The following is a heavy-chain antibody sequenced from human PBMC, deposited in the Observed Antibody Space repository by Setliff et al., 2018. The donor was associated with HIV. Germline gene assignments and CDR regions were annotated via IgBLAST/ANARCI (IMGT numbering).Heavy chain of an antibody. Sequence: GASVKVSCKASGGTFSSYAISWVRQAPGQGLEWMGGIIPIFGTTNYAQKFQGRVTITADESTTTAYMELSSLRSEDTAVYYCAREISGPTPPGVKGFHHWGQGTLVTVSS. D-gene: IGHD3-3*01. CDR2: IIPIFGTT. CDR3: AREISGPTPPGVKGFHH. J-gene: IGHJ1*01. V-gene: IGHV1-69*13. CDR1: GGTFSSYA.